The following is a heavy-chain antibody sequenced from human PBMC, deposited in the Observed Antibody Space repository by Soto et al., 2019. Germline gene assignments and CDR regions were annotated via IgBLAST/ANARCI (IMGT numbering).Heavy chain of an antibody. D-gene: IGHD6-6*01. J-gene: IGHJ4*02. CDR2: INHSGST. CDR1: GGSFSGYY. V-gene: IGHV4-34*01. Sequence: PWETLSLTCAVYGGSFSGYYWSWIRQPPGKGLEWIGEINHSGSTNYNPSLKSRVTISVDTSKNQFSLKLSSVTAADTAVYYCARVGYSSSSDYWGQGTLVTVSS. CDR3: ARVGYSSSSDY.